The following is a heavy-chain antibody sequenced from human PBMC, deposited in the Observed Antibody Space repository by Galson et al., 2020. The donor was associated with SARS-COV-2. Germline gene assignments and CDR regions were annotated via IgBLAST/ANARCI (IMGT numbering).Heavy chain of an antibody. V-gene: IGHV3-23*01. J-gene: IGHJ4*02. Sequence: DSVKGRFTISRDNSKSTLYLQMNSLSAEDTATYYCFKPPMGIAAPGSDFDSWGQGTLVIVSS. CDR3: FKPPMGIAAPGSDFDS. D-gene: IGHD6-13*01.